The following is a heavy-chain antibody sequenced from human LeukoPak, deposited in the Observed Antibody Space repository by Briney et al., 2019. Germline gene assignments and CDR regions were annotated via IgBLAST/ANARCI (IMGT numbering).Heavy chain of an antibody. V-gene: IGHV3-66*01. Sequence: PGGSLRLSCSASGFSVSTNYISWVRQAPGKGLEWVSMIYAGGGTYYADSVKGRFTISRDNSKNTVDLQMNSLRAEDTAVYYCARDRGTLDRGVTDFDYWGQGTLVTVSS. D-gene: IGHD3-10*01. CDR2: IYAGGGT. CDR3: ARDRGTLDRGVTDFDY. CDR1: GFSVSTNY. J-gene: IGHJ4*02.